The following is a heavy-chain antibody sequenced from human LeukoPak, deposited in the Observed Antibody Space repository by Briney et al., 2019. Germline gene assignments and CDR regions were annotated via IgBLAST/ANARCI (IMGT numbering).Heavy chain of an antibody. D-gene: IGHD4-23*01. V-gene: IGHV3-33*06. J-gene: IGHJ4*02. Sequence: GRSLRLSYAASGFTFSSYGMHWVRQAPGKGLERVAVIWYDGSNKYYAASVKGRFTISRDNSKNTLYLQMNSLRAEDTAVYYCVKDFGGPFDYWGQGTLVTVFS. CDR3: VKDFGGPFDY. CDR1: GFTFSSYG. CDR2: IWYDGSNK.